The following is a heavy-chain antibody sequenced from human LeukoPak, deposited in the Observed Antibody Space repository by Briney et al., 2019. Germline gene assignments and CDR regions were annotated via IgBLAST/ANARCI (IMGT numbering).Heavy chain of an antibody. Sequence: GGSLRLSCAASGFTFTTYWMSWVRQAPGKGLEWVANIKQDGTEKYYVDSVKGRFTISRDNAKNSLYLQMNSLRAEDTALYYCARASQLWFNFDYWGQGTLVTVSS. CDR2: IKQDGTEK. D-gene: IGHD5-18*01. CDR1: GFTFTTYW. CDR3: ARASQLWFNFDY. V-gene: IGHV3-7*03. J-gene: IGHJ4*02.